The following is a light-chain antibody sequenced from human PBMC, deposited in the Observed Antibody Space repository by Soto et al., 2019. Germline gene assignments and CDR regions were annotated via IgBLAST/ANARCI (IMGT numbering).Light chain of an antibody. CDR3: QQYNSYPWT. V-gene: IGKV1-5*03. Sequence: DIQMTQSPSTLSASVGDRLTITCRASQSISSWLAWYQQKPGKAPKLLLYKASSLESGVPSRFSGSVSGTEFTLTINSLQPDDFATYYCQQYNSYPWTFGQGTKVEIK. CDR1: QSISSW. CDR2: KAS. J-gene: IGKJ1*01.